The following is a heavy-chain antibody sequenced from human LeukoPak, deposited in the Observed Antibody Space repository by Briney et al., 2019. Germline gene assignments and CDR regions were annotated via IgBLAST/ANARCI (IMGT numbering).Heavy chain of an antibody. J-gene: IGHJ4*02. CDR3: ARASFGGAIDY. D-gene: IGHD3-16*01. CDR2: INSDGSST. Sequence: GGSLRLSCAASGFTLSSYWMHWVRQAPGKGLVWVSRINSDGSSTSYADSVKGRFTISRDNAKNTLYLQMNSLRAEDTAVYYCARASFGGAIDYWGQGTLVNVSS. CDR1: GFTLSSYW. V-gene: IGHV3-74*01.